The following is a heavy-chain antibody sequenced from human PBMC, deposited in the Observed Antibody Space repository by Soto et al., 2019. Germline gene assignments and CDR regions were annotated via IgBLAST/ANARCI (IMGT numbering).Heavy chain of an antibody. CDR3: ARGVYVDYYGMDV. CDR2: IYDSGST. Sequence: KTSETLSLTCTVSGASISGYFWSWIRQPPGKGLEWIGDIYDSGSTSDNPSLRSRVTILVDTSKNQFSLETSSMTAADTAVYYCARGVYVDYYGMDVWGQGTTVTVSS. D-gene: IGHD2-8*01. V-gene: IGHV4-59*01. CDR1: GASISGYF. J-gene: IGHJ6*02.